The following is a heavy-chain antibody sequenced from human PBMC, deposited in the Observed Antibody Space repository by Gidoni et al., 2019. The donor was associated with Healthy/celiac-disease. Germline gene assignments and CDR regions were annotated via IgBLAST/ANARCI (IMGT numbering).Heavy chain of an antibody. Sequence: EVQLVESGGGLVQPGGFLNSSCEAFGFPFSGPAMSWVRQAAGKGLEWVGRIRSEANSYATAYAASVKGRFTISRDDSKNTAYLQMNSLKTEDTAVYYCTRRDYGDYMNYYYYGMDVWGQGTTVTVSS. V-gene: IGHV3-73*02. J-gene: IGHJ6*02. D-gene: IGHD4-17*01. CDR1: GFPFSGPA. CDR3: TRRDYGDYMNYYYYGMDV. CDR2: IRSEANSYAT.